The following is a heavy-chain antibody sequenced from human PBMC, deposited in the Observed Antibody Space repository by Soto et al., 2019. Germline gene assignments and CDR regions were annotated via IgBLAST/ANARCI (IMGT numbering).Heavy chain of an antibody. Sequence: SVKVSCKASGGTFSSYAISWVRQAPGQGLEWMGGIIPIFGTANYAQKFQGRVTITADESTSTAYMELSSLRSEDTAVYYCATDYGSGSYYYYFDYWGQGTLVTVSS. CDR3: ATDYGSGSYYYYFDY. V-gene: IGHV1-69*13. CDR1: GGTFSSYA. D-gene: IGHD3-10*01. J-gene: IGHJ4*02. CDR2: IIPIFGTA.